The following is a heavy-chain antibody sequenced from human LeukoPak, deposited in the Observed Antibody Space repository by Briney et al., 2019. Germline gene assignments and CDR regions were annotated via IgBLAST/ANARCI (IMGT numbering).Heavy chain of an antibody. D-gene: IGHD3-22*01. J-gene: IGHJ3*02. V-gene: IGHV4-34*01. CDR2: INHSGST. Sequence: PSETLSLTCAVYGGSFSGYYWSWIRQPPGKGLEWIGEINHSGSTNYNPSLKSRVTISVDTSKNQFSLKLSSVTAADTAVYYCARHYYDSSGYPLGAFDIWGQGTMVTVSS. CDR1: GGSFSGYY. CDR3: ARHYYDSSGYPLGAFDI.